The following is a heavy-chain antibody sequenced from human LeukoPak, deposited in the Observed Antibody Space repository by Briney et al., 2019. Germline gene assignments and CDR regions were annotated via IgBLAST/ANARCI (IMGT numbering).Heavy chain of an antibody. CDR1: GYTFTSYG. J-gene: IGHJ5*02. Sequence: ASVKVSCKASGYTFTSYGISWVRQAPGQGLEWMGRISAYNGNTNYAQKLQGRVTMTTDTSTSTAYMELRSLRSDDTAVYYCAREKNAGFGDNWFDPWGQGTLVTVSS. D-gene: IGHD3-10*01. V-gene: IGHV1-18*01. CDR2: ISAYNGNT. CDR3: AREKNAGFGDNWFDP.